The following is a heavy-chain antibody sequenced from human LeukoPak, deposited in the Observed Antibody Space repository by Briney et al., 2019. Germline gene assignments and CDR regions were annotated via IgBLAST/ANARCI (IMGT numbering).Heavy chain of an antibody. CDR1: GYTFTGYY. Sequence: ASVKVSCKASGYTFTGYYIHWVRQAPGQGLEWMGWINPNSGGTNYAQKFQGRVTMTRDTSISTAYMELSRLRSDDTAVYYCATRYYDILTVGYWGQGTLVTVSS. CDR3: ATRYYDILTVGY. J-gene: IGHJ4*02. CDR2: INPNSGGT. D-gene: IGHD3-9*01. V-gene: IGHV1-2*02.